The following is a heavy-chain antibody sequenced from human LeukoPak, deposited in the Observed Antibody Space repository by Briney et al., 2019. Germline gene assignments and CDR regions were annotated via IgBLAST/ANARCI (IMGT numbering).Heavy chain of an antibody. CDR3: ARGVVVVVAAQYNWFDP. CDR2: ISSSSCTI. Sequence: GGSLRLSCAASGFTFSSYSMNWVRQAPGKGLEWVSYISSSSCTIYYADSVKGRFTISRDNAKNSLYLQMNSLRDEDTAVYYCARGVVVVVAAQYNWFDPWGQGTLVTVSS. CDR1: GFTFSSYS. J-gene: IGHJ5*02. D-gene: IGHD2-15*01. V-gene: IGHV3-48*02.